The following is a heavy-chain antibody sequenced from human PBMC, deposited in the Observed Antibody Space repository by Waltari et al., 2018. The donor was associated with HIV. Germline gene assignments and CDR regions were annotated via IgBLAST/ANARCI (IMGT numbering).Heavy chain of an antibody. CDR1: DAHLTARRGDYH. CDR2: IHYSGNT. Sequence: QLHLQESGPGLVKPSETLSLTCTVSDAHLTARRGDYHWGGIRQPPGKELEWIGNIHYSGNTFYNPSLRSRVTISADKSKNQFSLKLRSVTAADTAVYFCMRHRGYFPPDYWGQGTLVTVSS. CDR3: MRHRGYFPPDY. J-gene: IGHJ4*02. V-gene: IGHV4-39*01. D-gene: IGHD1-26*01.